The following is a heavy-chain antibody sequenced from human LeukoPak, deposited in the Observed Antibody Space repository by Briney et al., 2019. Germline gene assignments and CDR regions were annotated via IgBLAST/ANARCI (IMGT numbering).Heavy chain of an antibody. V-gene: IGHV4-31*03. J-gene: IGHJ4*02. CDR1: GGSISSGGYY. CDR2: IYYSGST. D-gene: IGHD2-8*01. Sequence: SQTLSLTCTVSGGSISSGGYYWSWIRQHPGKGLEWIGYIYYSGSTYYNPSLKSRVTISVDTSKNQFSLKLSSVTAADTAVYYCARDSSYYTNGVCQYYFDYWGQGTLVTVSS. CDR3: ARDSSYYTNGVCQYYFDY.